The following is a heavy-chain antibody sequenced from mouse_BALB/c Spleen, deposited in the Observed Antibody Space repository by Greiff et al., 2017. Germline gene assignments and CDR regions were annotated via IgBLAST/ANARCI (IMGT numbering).Heavy chain of an antibody. J-gene: IGHJ2*01. V-gene: IGHV5-4*02. CDR2: ISDGGSYT. D-gene: IGHD2-14*01. CDR3: ARGGVRSLDY. Sequence: DVQLVESGGGLVKPGGSLKLSCAASGFTFSDYYMSWVRQTPEKRLEWVATISDGGSYTYYPDSVTGRFTISRDNAKNNLYLQMSSLKSEDTAMYYCARGGVRSLDYWGQGTTLTVSA. CDR1: GFTFSDYY.